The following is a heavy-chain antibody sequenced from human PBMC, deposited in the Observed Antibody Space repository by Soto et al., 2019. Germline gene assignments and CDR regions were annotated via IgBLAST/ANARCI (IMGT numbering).Heavy chain of an antibody. CDR3: ARGRAYCGGDCYLLDY. CDR1: GYTFTAYG. CDR2: ISVYTGNT. Sequence: QVQLVQSGSEVKKPGASVKVSCKASGYTFTAYGFNWVRQAPGQGLEWMGWISVYTGNTNYAQNLQGRVTMTTDTSTRTAYMELRGLRSDDTAVYYCARGRAYCGGDCYLLDYWGQGTPVNVSS. J-gene: IGHJ4*02. D-gene: IGHD2-21*02. V-gene: IGHV1-18*01.